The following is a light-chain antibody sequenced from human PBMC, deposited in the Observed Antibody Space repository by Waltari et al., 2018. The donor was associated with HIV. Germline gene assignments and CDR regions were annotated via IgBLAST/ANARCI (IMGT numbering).Light chain of an antibody. CDR1: SLRSYY. J-gene: IGLJ3*02. CDR3: NSRDSSGNHRWV. Sequence: SSELTQDPAVSVALVQTVRITCQGDSLRSYYASWYQQKPGQAPVLVIYGKNNRPSGIPDRYSGSSSGNTASLTITGAQAEDEADYYCNSRDSSGNHRWVFGGGTKLTVL. CDR2: GKN. V-gene: IGLV3-19*01.